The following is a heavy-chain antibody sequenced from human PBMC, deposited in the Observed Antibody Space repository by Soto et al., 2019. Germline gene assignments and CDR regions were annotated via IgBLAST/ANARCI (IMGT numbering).Heavy chain of an antibody. D-gene: IGHD3-10*01. V-gene: IGHV3-23*01. J-gene: IGHJ4*02. CDR1: GFTFSSYA. CDR2: ISGSGGST. CDR3: AKESVRGVTLYYFDY. Sequence: GGSLRLSCAASGFTFSSYAMSWVRQAPGKGLEWVSAISGSGGSTYYVDSVKGRFTISRDNSKNTLYLQMNSLRAEDTAVYYCAKESVRGVTLYYFDYWGQGTLVTVSS.